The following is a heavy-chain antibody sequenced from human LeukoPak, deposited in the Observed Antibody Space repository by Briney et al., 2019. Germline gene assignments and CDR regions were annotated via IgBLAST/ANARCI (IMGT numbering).Heavy chain of an antibody. D-gene: IGHD3-22*01. CDR1: GGTFSSYA. J-gene: IGHJ3*02. CDR2: IIPIFGTA. V-gene: IGHV1-69*05. CDR3: ARDRYYDSSGYYTRGDAFDI. Sequence: ASVKVSCKASGGTFSSYAISWVRQAPGQGLEWMGGIIPIFGTANYAQKFQGRVTMTTDTSTSTAYMELRSLRSDDTAVYYCARDRYYDSSGYYTRGDAFDIWGQGTMVTVSS.